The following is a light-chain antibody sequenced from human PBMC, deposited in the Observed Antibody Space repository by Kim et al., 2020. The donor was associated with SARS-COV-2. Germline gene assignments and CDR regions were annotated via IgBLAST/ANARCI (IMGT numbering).Light chain of an antibody. CDR1: QSVGGNY. J-gene: IGKJ2*01. CDR2: VAS. CDR3: QEYTSSPPYT. Sequence: GERTTPPCRASQSVGGNYYACYQQKPGQAPRLLIFVASNRATGIPDRFGGSGSGTAFTLTIGRLEPEEFAVEYCQEYTSSPPYTFGQGTKLEI. V-gene: IGKV3-20*01.